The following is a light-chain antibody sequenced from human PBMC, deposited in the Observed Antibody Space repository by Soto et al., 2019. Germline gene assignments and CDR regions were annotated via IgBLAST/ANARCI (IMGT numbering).Light chain of an antibody. Sequence: DIQMTQSPSSLSASVGDRVTITCRASQNIKTFLNWYQQKPGKAPRVLIHAASSLQSGVPSRFSGSGSETDFTLTISSVQSEDFATYYCQEGYSTLWAFGQGTKV. CDR2: AAS. CDR3: QEGYSTLWA. J-gene: IGKJ1*01. CDR1: QNIKTF. V-gene: IGKV1-39*01.